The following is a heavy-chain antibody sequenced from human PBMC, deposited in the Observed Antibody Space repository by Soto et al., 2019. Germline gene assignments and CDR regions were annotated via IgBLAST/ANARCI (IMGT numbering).Heavy chain of an antibody. V-gene: IGHV3-9*01. CDR1: GFTFDDYA. J-gene: IGHJ6*02. D-gene: IGHD3-10*01. CDR2: ISWNSGSI. Sequence: PGGSLRLSCAASGFTFDDYAMHWVRQAPGKGLEWVSHISWNSGSIEYADSVKGRFTISRDNAKNSLYLQMNSLRVEDTALYYCAKDRGEFGNSPQYGLDVWGQGTTVTVSS. CDR3: AKDRGEFGNSPQYGLDV.